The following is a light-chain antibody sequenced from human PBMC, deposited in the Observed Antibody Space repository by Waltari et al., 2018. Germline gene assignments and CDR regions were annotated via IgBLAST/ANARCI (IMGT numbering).Light chain of an antibody. CDR2: SNN. J-gene: IGLJ1*01. CDR3: AAWDDRLDAYV. Sequence: QSVLSPPPSASGTPGQRVTISCSGSSSNTGENTFHWSQQLPGTAPRLLIYSNNLRTSGVPDRFSGSKSGTSASLAISGLQSDDEADYFCAAWDDRLDAYVFGSGTEVTV. CDR1: SSNTGENT. V-gene: IGLV1-44*01.